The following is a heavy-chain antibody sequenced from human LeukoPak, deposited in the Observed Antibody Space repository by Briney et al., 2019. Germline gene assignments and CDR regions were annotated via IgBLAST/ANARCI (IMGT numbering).Heavy chain of an antibody. D-gene: IGHD2-15*01. CDR2: IYSGGST. CDR1: GFTVSSNY. Sequence: GGSLRLSCAASGFTVSSNYMSWVRQAPGKGLEWVSVIYSGGSTYYADSVKGRFTISRDNSKNTLYLQMNSLKAEDTAVYYCARVEGYCSGGSCYFVYFDYWGQGTLVTVSS. CDR3: ARVEGYCSGGSCYFVYFDY. J-gene: IGHJ4*02. V-gene: IGHV3-66*01.